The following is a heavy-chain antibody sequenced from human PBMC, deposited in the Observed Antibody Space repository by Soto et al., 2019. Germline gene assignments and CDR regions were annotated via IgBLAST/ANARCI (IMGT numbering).Heavy chain of an antibody. J-gene: IGHJ4*02. CDR2: IYTSGST. CDR3: ARDPNGRGSSSWYAFDY. V-gene: IGHV4-4*07. D-gene: IGHD6-13*01. Sequence: SETLSLTCTISGGSISSYYWSWIRQPAGKGLEWIGRIYTSGSTNYNPSLKSRVTMSVDTSKNQFSLKLSSVTAADTAVYYCARDPNGRGSSSWYAFDYWGQGTLVTVSS. CDR1: GGSISSYY.